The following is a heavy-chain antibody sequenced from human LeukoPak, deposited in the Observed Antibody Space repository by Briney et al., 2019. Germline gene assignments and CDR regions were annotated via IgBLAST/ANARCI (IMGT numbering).Heavy chain of an antibody. CDR2: MNPNSGDT. D-gene: IGHD3-22*01. J-gene: IGHJ4*02. CDR3: ARDYFDNRGYYYIFDS. Sequence: ASVKVSCKASVSTFTGYYMHWVRQAPRQGLGWVGWMNPNSGDTNYAQKLQGRVTMTTDTFTRRAYMELRSLRSDDAAVSYCARDYFDNRGYYYIFDSWGQGTLVTVSS. V-gene: IGHV1-2*02. CDR1: VSTFTGYY.